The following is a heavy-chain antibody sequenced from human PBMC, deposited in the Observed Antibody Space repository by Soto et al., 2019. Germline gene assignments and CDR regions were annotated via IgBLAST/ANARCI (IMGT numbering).Heavy chain of an antibody. CDR1: GFTFDDYT. D-gene: IGHD6-19*01. CDR2: ISWDGGST. CDR3: AKDARLAYSSGWYGGTNYGMDV. V-gene: IGHV3-43*01. J-gene: IGHJ6*02. Sequence: GGSLRLSCAASGFTFDDYTMHWVRQAPGKGLEWVSLISWDGGSTYYADSVKGRFTISRDNSKNSLYLQMNSLRTEDTALYYCAKDARLAYSSGWYGGTNYGMDVWGQGTTVTVSS.